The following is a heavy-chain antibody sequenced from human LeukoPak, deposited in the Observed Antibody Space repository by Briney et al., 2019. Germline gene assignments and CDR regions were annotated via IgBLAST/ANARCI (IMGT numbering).Heavy chain of an antibody. J-gene: IGHJ4*02. D-gene: IGHD3-22*01. Sequence: GGSLRLSCAASGFSFSDYYMAWIRQAPGKGLEWVSYIHSSGSTIYYADSVRGRFTISRDNAKNSLYLQMSSLRAEDTAVYYCARDSGSPFYDSSGYFDCWGQGTLVTVSS. CDR2: IHSSGSTI. CDR1: GFSFSDYY. CDR3: ARDSGSPFYDSSGYFDC. V-gene: IGHV3-11*01.